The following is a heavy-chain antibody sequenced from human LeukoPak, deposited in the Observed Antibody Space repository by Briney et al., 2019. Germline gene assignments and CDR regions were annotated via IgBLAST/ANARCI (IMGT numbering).Heavy chain of an antibody. CDR3: AIPPWTAAPTFFDY. D-gene: IGHD2-21*02. V-gene: IGHV3-30*04. J-gene: IGHJ4*02. CDR2: ISYDGSNK. CDR1: GFTFSSYA. Sequence: GGSLRLSCAASGFTFSSYAMHWVRQAPGKGLEWVAVISYDGSNKYYADPVKGRFTISRDNSKNTLYLQMNSLRAEDTAVYYCAIPPWTAAPTFFDYWGQGTLVTVSS.